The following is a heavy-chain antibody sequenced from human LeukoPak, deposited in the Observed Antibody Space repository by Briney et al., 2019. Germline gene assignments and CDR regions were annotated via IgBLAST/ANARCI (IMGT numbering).Heavy chain of an antibody. Sequence: GGSLRLSCAASGFTVSSNYMSWVRQAPGKGLEWVSVIYSGGSTYYADSVKGRFTISRDNSKNTLYLQMNSLRAEDTAVYYCARLPVVVTPGGFDPWGQGTLVTVSS. CDR2: IYSGGST. J-gene: IGHJ5*02. D-gene: IGHD2-21*02. CDR3: ARLPVVVTPGGFDP. V-gene: IGHV3-66*04. CDR1: GFTVSSNY.